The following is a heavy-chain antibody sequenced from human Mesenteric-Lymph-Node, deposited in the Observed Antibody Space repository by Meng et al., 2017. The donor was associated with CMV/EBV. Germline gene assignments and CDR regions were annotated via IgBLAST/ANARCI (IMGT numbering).Heavy chain of an antibody. CDR3: ARTDPMSGEVFDI. D-gene: IGHD2-15*01. V-gene: IGHV4-4*02. Sequence: SETLSLTCAVSGGSISSSNWWTWVRQPPGKRLEWIWEIYHSGDTNYNPSLNSRVTISVDRSRNQFSLKVKSVTAADTAVYYCARTDPMSGEVFDIWGQGTMVTVSS. J-gene: IGHJ3*02. CDR2: IYHSGDT. CDR1: GGSISSSNW.